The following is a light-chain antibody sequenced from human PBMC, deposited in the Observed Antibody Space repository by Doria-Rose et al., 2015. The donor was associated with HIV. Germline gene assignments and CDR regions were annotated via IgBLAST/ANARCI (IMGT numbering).Light chain of an antibody. CDR1: QSFSSTY. CDR3: HQYGTSWT. Sequence: TQSPGTLSLSPGERATLSCRASQSFSSTYLAWYQQKPGQAPSLLIYDGSTRATGIPDRFSASGSGTDFTLTINRQEPEDFALYYRHQYGTSWTFGQGTKVEI. J-gene: IGKJ1*01. CDR2: DGS. V-gene: IGKV3-20*01.